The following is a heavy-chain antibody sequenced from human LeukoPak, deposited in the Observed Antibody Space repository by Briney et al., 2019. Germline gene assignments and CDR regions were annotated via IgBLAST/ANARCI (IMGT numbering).Heavy chain of an antibody. J-gene: IGHJ4*02. CDR1: GGSISSYY. Sequence: PSETLSLTCTVSGGSISSYYWSWIRQPPGKGLEWIGYIYYSGSTNYNPSLKSRVTISVDTSKNQFSLKLSSVTAADTAVYYCAGNSGYDFDLNRRGPQYYFDYWGQGTLVTVSS. CDR3: AGNSGYDFDLNRRGPQYYFDY. V-gene: IGHV4-59*01. CDR2: IYYSGST. D-gene: IGHD5-12*01.